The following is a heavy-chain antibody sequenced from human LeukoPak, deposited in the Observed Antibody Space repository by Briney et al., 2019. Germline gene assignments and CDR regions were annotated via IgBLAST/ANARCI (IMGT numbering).Heavy chain of an antibody. CDR1: GFTFSSYA. V-gene: IGHV3-23*01. CDR2: ISPSGDST. Sequence: GGSLRLSCTASGFTFSSYAMSWVRQAPGKGLEWVSAISPSGDSTYYADSVKGRLTISRDNSKNTLYLQMNSLRAEDTALFYCAKNQLGDSSVTYYFDYWGQGTLVTVSS. D-gene: IGHD3-22*01. J-gene: IGHJ4*02. CDR3: AKNQLGDSSVTYYFDY.